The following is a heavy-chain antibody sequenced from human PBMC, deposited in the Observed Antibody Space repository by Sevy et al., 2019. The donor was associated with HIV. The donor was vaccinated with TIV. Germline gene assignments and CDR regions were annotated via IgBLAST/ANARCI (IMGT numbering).Heavy chain of an antibody. CDR3: AKATYYYGSGSYFPDY. CDR2: ISGSGGST. Sequence: GGSLRLSCSASRFSLRYHGMFWVRRAPGKGLEWVSAISGSGGSTYYADSVKGRFTISRDNSKNTLYLQMNSLRAEDTAVYYCAKATYYYGSGSYFPDYWGQGTLVTVSS. D-gene: IGHD3-10*01. J-gene: IGHJ4*02. V-gene: IGHV3-23*01. CDR1: RFSLRYHG.